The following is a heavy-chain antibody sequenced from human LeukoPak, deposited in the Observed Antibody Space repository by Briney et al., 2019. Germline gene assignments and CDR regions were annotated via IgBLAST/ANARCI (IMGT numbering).Heavy chain of an antibody. D-gene: IGHD1-26*01. Sequence: ASVKVSCNGSGSTFSCYYMHLVRQAPGQGLEWMGRINPDSGGTNYAQKYQGRVTMTMYTSISTAYMDLRSLSSDDTALYYCARPISGNYGGFDYWGQGTLVTVSS. CDR1: GSTFSCYY. CDR3: ARPISGNYGGFDY. J-gene: IGHJ4*02. V-gene: IGHV1-2*06. CDR2: INPDSGGT.